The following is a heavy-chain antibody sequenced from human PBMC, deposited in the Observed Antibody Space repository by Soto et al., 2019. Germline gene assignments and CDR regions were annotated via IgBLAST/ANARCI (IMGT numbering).Heavy chain of an antibody. D-gene: IGHD5-18*01. J-gene: IGHJ4*02. V-gene: IGHV4-59*08. Sequence: PSETLSLTCTISGGSISIYYWSWIRQPPGKGLEWIGYIYYSGSTNYNPSLKSRVTISVDTSKNQFSLKLSSVTAADTAVYYCARSGYSYEKFDYWGQGTLVTVSS. CDR2: IYYSGST. CDR1: GGSISIYY. CDR3: ARSGYSYEKFDY.